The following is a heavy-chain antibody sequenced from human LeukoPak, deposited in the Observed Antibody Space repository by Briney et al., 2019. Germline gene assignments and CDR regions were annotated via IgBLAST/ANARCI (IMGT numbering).Heavy chain of an antibody. Sequence: SKTLSLTCTVSGGSISGYYWSWIRQPPGKGLEWIGYIYYSGSTNYNPSLKSRVTISVDTSKNQFSLKLSSVTAADTAVYYCARERVAVAGRTIDYWGQGTLVTVSS. CDR3: ARERVAVAGRTIDY. D-gene: IGHD6-19*01. V-gene: IGHV4-59*01. J-gene: IGHJ4*02. CDR1: GGSISGYY. CDR2: IYYSGST.